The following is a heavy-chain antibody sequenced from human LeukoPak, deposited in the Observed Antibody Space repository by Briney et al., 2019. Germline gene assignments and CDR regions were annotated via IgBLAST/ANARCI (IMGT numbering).Heavy chain of an antibody. Sequence: PGGSLRLSCTASGFTFSNYFMHWVRQAPGKGLVWVSRMNSDGSSISYADSVKGRFTISRDNAKNTLYLQMNSLRAEDAAVYYCATVSRSSGRGYFDYWGPGTLVTVSS. CDR2: MNSDGSSI. V-gene: IGHV3-74*01. D-gene: IGHD6-19*01. CDR3: ATVSRSSGRGYFDY. J-gene: IGHJ4*02. CDR1: GFTFSNYF.